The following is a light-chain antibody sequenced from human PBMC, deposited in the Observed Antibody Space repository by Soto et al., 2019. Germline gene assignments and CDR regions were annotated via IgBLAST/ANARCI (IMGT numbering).Light chain of an antibody. J-gene: IGKJ5*01. CDR3: EQHGDAPIT. CDR2: GAS. V-gene: IGKV3-20*01. CDR1: QTVSRNN. Sequence: EIVMMESPRTMTVSPGERATLSCRASQTVSRNNLVWYQQRPGQPPRLLIYGASSRATGIPDRFSGSGSGTDFSLTISRLEPEDFAVYYCEQHGDAPITFAQGTRLEI.